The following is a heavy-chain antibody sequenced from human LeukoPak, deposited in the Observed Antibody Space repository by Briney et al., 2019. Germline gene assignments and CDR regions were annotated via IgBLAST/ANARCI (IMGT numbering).Heavy chain of an antibody. J-gene: IGHJ4*02. CDR3: AREREGPYGYLDY. CDR2: IYISGST. D-gene: IGHD4-17*01. Sequence: SQTLSLTCTVSGGSISSASYYWSWIRQPAGKGLEWIGRIYISGSTNYNPSLKSRVTISVDTSKNQFSLKLSSVTAADTAVYYCAREREGPYGYLDYWGQGTLVTVSS. V-gene: IGHV4-61*02. CDR1: GGSISSASYY.